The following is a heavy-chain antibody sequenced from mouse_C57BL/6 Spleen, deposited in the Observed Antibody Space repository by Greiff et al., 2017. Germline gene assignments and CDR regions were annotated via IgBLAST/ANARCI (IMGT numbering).Heavy chain of an antibody. CDR1: GYTFTSYW. CDR3: ARERTAQATLAY. J-gene: IGHJ3*01. CDR2: IDPSDSET. Sequence: VQLQQPGAELVRPGSSVKLSCKASGYTFTSYWMHWVKQRPIQGLEWIGNIDPSDSETHYNQKFKDKATLTVDKSSSTAYMQLSSLTSEDSAVYYCARERTAQATLAYWGQGTLVTVSA. V-gene: IGHV1-52*01. D-gene: IGHD3-2*02.